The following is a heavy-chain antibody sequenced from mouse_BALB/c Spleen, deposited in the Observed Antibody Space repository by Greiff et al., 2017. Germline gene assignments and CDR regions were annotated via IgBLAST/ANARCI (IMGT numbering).Heavy chain of an antibody. D-gene: IGHD2-4*01. J-gene: IGHJ4*01. Sequence: QVQLQQPGAELVRPGASVKLSCKASGYTFTSYWINWVKQRPGQGLEWIGNIYPSDSYTNYNQKFKDKATLTVDKSSSTAYMQLSSPTSEDSAVYYCTRGWITTPYYAMDYWGQGTSVTVSS. V-gene: IGHV1-69*02. CDR3: TRGWITTPYYAMDY. CDR2: IYPSDSYT. CDR1: GYTFTSYW.